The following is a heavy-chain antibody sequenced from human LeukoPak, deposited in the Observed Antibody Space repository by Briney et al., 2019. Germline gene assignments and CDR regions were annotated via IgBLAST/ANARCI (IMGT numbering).Heavy chain of an antibody. CDR3: ARKGYYSQAFDM. CDR2: SSSSSSSI. Sequence: GGSLRLSCAASGFTFSSYSMNWVRQAPGKGLEWVSYSYSSSSSSSIYYADSVKGRFTIPRDNAKNSLYLQMNSLRAEDTAVYYCARKGYYSQAFDMWCQGTMVTVSS. J-gene: IGHJ3*02. CDR1: GFTFSSYS. D-gene: IGHD3-22*01. V-gene: IGHV3-48*01.